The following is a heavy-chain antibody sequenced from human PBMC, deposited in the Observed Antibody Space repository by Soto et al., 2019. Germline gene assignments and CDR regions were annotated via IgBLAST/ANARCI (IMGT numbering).Heavy chain of an antibody. CDR2: ISSSSSYI. D-gene: IGHD1-26*01. J-gene: IGHJ4*02. V-gene: IGHV3-21*01. Sequence: GGSLRLSCAASGFTFSSYSMNWVRQAPGKGLEWVSSISSSSSYIYYADSVKGRFTISRDNAKNSLYLQMNSLRAEDTAVYYCARAAWGGSYLFDYWGQGTLVTVSS. CDR3: ARAAWGGSYLFDY. CDR1: GFTFSSYS.